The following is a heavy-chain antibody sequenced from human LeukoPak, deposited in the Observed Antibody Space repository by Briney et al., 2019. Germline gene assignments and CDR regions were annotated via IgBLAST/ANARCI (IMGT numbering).Heavy chain of an antibody. CDR1: GFTFSSYA. J-gene: IGHJ5*02. V-gene: IGHV3-23*01. Sequence: PGGSLRLSCAASGFTFSSYAMSWVRQAPGKGLEWVSVITGSGDSTYYADSVKGRFTISRDNSKNMLYLQMNSLKTEDTAVYYCTREKYGDYHNWFDPWGQGTLVTVSS. CDR3: TREKYGDYHNWFDP. CDR2: ITGSGDST. D-gene: IGHD4-17*01.